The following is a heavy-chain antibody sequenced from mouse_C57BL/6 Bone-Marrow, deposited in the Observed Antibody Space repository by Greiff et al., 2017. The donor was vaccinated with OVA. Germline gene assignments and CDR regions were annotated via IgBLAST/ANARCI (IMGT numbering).Heavy chain of an antibody. Sequence: VQLVESGGGLVQPGDSLSLSCAASGFTFTNYYMSWVRQPPGKALEWLAFIRNKPNGYTTEYSASVKGRFTISRDNSQSILYLQMNDLRSEDSATYYCARYKGRVAVDYFDYWGQGTALTVSS. CDR3: ARYKGRVAVDYFDY. V-gene: IGHV7-3*01. D-gene: IGHD1-1*01. CDR2: IRNKPNGYTT. J-gene: IGHJ2*01. CDR1: GFTFTNYY.